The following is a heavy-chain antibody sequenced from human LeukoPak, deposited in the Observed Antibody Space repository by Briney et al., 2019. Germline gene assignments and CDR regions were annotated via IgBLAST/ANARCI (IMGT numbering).Heavy chain of an antibody. CDR1: GGSIRSSSYY. CDR2: IYYSGST. D-gene: IGHD3-3*01. CDR3: ARNMADSALEFDY. Sequence: SETLSLTCTVSGGSIRSSSYYWGWIRQPPGKGLEWIGSIYYSGSTYYNPSLESRVTVSIDTSKNQFSLKLSSVAAADTALYYCARNMADSALEFDYWGQGTLVTVSS. V-gene: IGHV4-39*01. J-gene: IGHJ4*02.